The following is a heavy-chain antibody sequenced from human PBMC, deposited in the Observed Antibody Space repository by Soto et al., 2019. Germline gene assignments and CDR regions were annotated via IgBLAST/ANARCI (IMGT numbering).Heavy chain of an antibody. D-gene: IGHD7-27*01. Sequence: ETLSLTCIVSGDSVTSGSYYWTWLRQPPGKGLEWIGYISYTGRTKYNPSLQSRVTIAVDTSKNDFSLNLSSVTAADTAVYFCAREWGLLPYYVMNVWGHGTAVTVSS. CDR3: AREWGLLPYYVMNV. J-gene: IGHJ6*02. V-gene: IGHV4-61*03. CDR2: ISYTGRT. CDR1: GDSVTSGSYY.